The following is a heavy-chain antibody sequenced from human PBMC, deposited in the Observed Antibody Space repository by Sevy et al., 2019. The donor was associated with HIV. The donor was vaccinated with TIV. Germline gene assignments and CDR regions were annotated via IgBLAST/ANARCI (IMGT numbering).Heavy chain of an antibody. CDR2: INPNSGGT. J-gene: IGHJ4*02. CDR1: GYTFTGYY. Sequence: ASVKVSCKASGYTFTGYYMHWVRQAPGQGLEWMGWINPNSGGTNYAQKFQGRVTMTRDTSISTAYMELSRLRSDDTAVYYCARAHHHCSSTSCPFDYWGQGTLVTVSS. CDR3: ARAHHHCSSTSCPFDY. V-gene: IGHV1-2*02. D-gene: IGHD2-2*01.